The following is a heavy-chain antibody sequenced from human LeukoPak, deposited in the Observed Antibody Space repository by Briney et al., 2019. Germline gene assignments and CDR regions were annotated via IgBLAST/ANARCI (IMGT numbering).Heavy chain of an antibody. CDR2: INSDGSST. Sequence: GGSLRLSCAASGFTFSSYWMHWVRQAPGKGLVWVSRINSDGSSTSYADSVKGRFTISRDNAKNTLYLQMNSLRAEDTAVYYCAKGAPNGVFDYWGQGTLVTVSS. CDR1: GFTFSSYW. D-gene: IGHD2-8*01. CDR3: AKGAPNGVFDY. V-gene: IGHV3-74*01. J-gene: IGHJ4*02.